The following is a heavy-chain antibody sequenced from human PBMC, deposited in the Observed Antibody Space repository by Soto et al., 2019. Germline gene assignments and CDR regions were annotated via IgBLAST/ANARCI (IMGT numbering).Heavy chain of an antibody. J-gene: IGHJ6*02. D-gene: IGHD3-3*01. V-gene: IGHV4-59*01. CDR1: GGYFGGYY. CDR2: IYYSGST. Sequence: SETLSLTCAVYGGYFGGYYGSWIRQPPGKGLERIGYIYYSGSTNYNPSLKSRVTISVDTSKNQFSLKLSSVTAADTAVYYCATGRESITIFGVVPTGMDVWGQGTTVTVSS. CDR3: ATGRESITIFGVVPTGMDV.